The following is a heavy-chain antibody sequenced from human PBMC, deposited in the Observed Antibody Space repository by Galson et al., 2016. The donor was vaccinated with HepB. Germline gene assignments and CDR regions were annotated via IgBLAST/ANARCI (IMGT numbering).Heavy chain of an antibody. J-gene: IGHJ3*02. D-gene: IGHD3-22*01. Sequence: SLRLSCAASGFTFSSYGVNWVRQAPGQGLEWVSYISSTSTTRYYAASLKGRFTISRDNAKNSLYLQMNSLRAEDTAVYYCARDMGYYYDNSGYYPNAFDIWGQGTMVTVSS. V-gene: IGHV3-48*04. CDR3: ARDMGYYYDNSGYYPNAFDI. CDR1: GFTFSSYG. CDR2: ISSTSTTR.